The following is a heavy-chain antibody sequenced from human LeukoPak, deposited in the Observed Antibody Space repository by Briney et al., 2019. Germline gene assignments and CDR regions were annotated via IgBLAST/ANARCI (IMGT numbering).Heavy chain of an antibody. CDR1: GFSFSNYW. CDR2: INSDGSST. V-gene: IGHV3-74*01. J-gene: IGHJ6*03. Sequence: GGSLRLSCAASGFSFSNYWMHWVRQAPGKGLVWVSRINSDGSSTTYADSVKGRFTISRDNAKNTLYLQMNSLRAEDTAVYYCARGRAAAGNYYYYYMDVWGKGTTVTVSS. D-gene: IGHD6-13*01. CDR3: ARGRAAAGNYYYYYMDV.